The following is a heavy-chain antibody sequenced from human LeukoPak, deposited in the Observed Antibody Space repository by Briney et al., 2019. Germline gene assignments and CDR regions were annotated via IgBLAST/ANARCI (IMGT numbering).Heavy chain of an antibody. Sequence: ASVKVSCKPSGYTFTRFGFNWMRQAPAQGLEWMGWISAYNGNTDYAKKFQGRVTLTTETSTSTAYMELRSLRSDDTAVYYCARDPLRFGELLGYFDYGGQGTLVTVSS. CDR2: ISAYNGNT. J-gene: IGHJ4*02. V-gene: IGHV1-18*01. D-gene: IGHD3-10*01. CDR1: GYTFTRFG. CDR3: ARDPLRFGELLGYFDY.